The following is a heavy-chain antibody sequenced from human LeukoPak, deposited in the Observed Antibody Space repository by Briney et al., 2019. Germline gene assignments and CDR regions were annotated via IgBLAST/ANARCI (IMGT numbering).Heavy chain of an antibody. CDR1: GFTFNTYS. Sequence: GGSLRLSCVASGFTFNTYSMNWVRQAPGRGLDWVSSISSSSSYIYYADSVKGRFTISRDNAKNSLYLQMNSLRAEDTAVYYCARDRVAGDYFDYWGQGTLVTVSS. CDR3: ARDRVAGDYFDY. CDR2: ISSSSSYI. D-gene: IGHD6-19*01. J-gene: IGHJ4*02. V-gene: IGHV3-21*01.